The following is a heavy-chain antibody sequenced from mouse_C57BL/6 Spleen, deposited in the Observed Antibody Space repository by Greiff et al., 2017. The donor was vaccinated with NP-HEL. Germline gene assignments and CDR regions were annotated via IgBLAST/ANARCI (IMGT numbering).Heavy chain of an antibody. D-gene: IGHD1-1*01. CDR1: GYTFTDYE. CDR3: TRSSGYSFDY. V-gene: IGHV1-15*01. J-gene: IGHJ2*01. CDR2: IDPETGGT. Sequence: QVQLQQSGAELVRPGASVTLSCKASGYTFTDYEMHWVKQTPVHGLEWIGAIDPETGGTAYNQKFKGKAILTADKSSSTAYMELRSLTSEDSAVYYCTRSSGYSFDYWGQGTTLTVSS.